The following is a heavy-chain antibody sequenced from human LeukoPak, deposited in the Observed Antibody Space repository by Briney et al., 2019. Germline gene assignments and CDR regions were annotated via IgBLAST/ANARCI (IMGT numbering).Heavy chain of an antibody. V-gene: IGHV1-18*01. CDR2: ISAYNGNT. CDR1: GYTFTSYG. J-gene: IGHJ4*02. D-gene: IGHD6-6*01. Sequence: ASVKVSCKASGYTFTSYGISWVRQAPGQGLEWMGWISAYNGNTNYAQKFQGRVTITRNTSISTAYMELSSLRSEDTAVYYCARGSGDIAARHFDYWGQGTLVTVSS. CDR3: ARGSGDIAARHFDY.